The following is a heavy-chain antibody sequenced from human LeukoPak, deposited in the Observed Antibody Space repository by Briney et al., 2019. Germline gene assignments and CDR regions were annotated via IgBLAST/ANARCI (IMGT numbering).Heavy chain of an antibody. V-gene: IGHV3-66*01. D-gene: IGHD2-15*01. CDR2: IHSGGST. J-gene: IGHJ4*02. CDR1: GFIVSTNY. CDR3: ASLTVV. Sequence: PGGSLRLSCAASGFIVSTNYMTWVRQAPGKGLEWVSVIHSGGSTYYADSVKGRFTISRDNSKNTLYLQMNSLRAEDTAVYYCASLTVVWGQGTLVTVSS.